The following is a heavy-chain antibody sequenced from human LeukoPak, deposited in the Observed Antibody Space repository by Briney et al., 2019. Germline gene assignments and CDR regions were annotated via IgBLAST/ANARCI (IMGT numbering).Heavy chain of an antibody. D-gene: IGHD5-24*01. J-gene: IGHJ4*02. V-gene: IGHV3-30*04. CDR1: GFTFTRYA. CDR2: VSYDGNDK. CDR3: ARDDALATDGFDS. Sequence: GRSLRLSCVASGFTFTRYAMHWVRQASGKGLEWVTVVSYDGNDKYYADSVKGRFTISRDNSKNTVYLQMNSLRAEDTAVYYCARDDALATDGFDSWGQGTLVTVSS.